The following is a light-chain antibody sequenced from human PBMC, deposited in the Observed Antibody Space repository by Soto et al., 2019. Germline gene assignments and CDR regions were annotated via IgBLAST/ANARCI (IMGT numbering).Light chain of an antibody. CDR2: GAS. J-gene: IGKJ5*01. V-gene: IGKV3D-15*01. CDR1: QSVSSN. CDR3: QQYNNWPRDT. Sequence: EIVMTQSPATLSVSPGERSTLSCSASQSVSSNLAWYQQKPGQAPRLLIYGASNRATGIPDRFSGSGSGTEFTLTISSLQSEDFAVYYCQQYNNWPRDTFGQGTRLEIK.